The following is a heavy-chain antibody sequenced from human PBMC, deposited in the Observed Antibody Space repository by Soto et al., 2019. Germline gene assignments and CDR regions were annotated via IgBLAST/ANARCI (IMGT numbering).Heavy chain of an antibody. CDR3: ARGRIYYDA. CDR1: GFAVRHNY. J-gene: IGHJ5*02. D-gene: IGHD1-26*01. Sequence: QGHLVESGGGLVKPGGSLRLSCTVSGFAVRHNYLTWIRQAPGKGLEWLSYISTSGSPAYYADSMKGRFTISTDNAKKPLYLQTDSLRAEGTGVYYCARGRIYYDAWGQGTLATVPS. CDR2: ISTSGSPA. V-gene: IGHV3-11*01.